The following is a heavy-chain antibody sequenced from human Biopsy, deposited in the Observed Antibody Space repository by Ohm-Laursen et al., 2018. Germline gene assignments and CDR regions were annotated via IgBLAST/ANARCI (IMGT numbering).Heavy chain of an antibody. CDR2: IYYSGTT. CDR1: GGSVNSGGFY. D-gene: IGHD4-23*01. J-gene: IGHJ2*01. V-gene: IGHV4-31*01. CDR3: ARRPYGGTRYWYFDL. Sequence: TLSLTWTVSGGSVNSGGFYWSWIRQHPGKGLEWIGYIYYSGTTYYNPSLKSLVTISVDTSKNQFSLKLNSVTAADTAVYYCARRPYGGTRYWYFDLWGRGTLVTVSS.